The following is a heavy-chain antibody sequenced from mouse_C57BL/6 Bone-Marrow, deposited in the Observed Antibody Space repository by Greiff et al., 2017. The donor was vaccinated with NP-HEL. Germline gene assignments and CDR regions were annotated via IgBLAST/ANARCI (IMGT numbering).Heavy chain of an antibody. CDR2: ISSGGSYT. CDR3: ARPSDGYYAYFDY. D-gene: IGHD2-3*01. Sequence: EVKVVESGGDLVKPGGSLKLSCAASGFTFSSYGMSWVRQTPDKRLEWVATISSGGSYTYYPDSVKGRFTISRDNAKNTLYRQMSSLKSEDTAMYYCARPSDGYYAYFDYWGQGTTLTVSS. CDR1: GFTFSSYG. J-gene: IGHJ2*01. V-gene: IGHV5-6*01.